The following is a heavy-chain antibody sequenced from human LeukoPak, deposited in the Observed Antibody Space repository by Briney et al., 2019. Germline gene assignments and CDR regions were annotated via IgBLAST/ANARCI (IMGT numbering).Heavy chain of an antibody. J-gene: IGHJ6*03. CDR2: IRYDGSNK. CDR1: GFTFSSHG. D-gene: IGHD6-19*01. V-gene: IGHV3-30*02. Sequence: GGSLRLSCAASGFTFSSHGMHWVRQAPGKGLEWVAFIRYDGSNKYYADSVKGRFTISRDNSKNTLYLQMNSLRAEDTAVYYCAKVYLSSGWYEREGGYYYYYMDVWGKGTTVTISS. CDR3: AKVYLSSGWYEREGGYYYYYMDV.